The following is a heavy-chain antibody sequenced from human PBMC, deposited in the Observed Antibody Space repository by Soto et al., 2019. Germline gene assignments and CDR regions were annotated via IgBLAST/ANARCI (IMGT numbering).Heavy chain of an antibody. CDR1: GGSISSGGYY. Sequence: SETLSLTCTVSGGSISSGGYYWSWIRQHPGKGLEWIGYIYYSGSTYYNPPLKSRVTISLDTSKNQFSLKLSSVTAADTAVYYCARENNYYDSSGYYFHIGFDYWGQGTLVTVPS. V-gene: IGHV4-31*03. J-gene: IGHJ4*02. CDR3: ARENNYYDSSGYYFHIGFDY. CDR2: IYYSGST. D-gene: IGHD3-22*01.